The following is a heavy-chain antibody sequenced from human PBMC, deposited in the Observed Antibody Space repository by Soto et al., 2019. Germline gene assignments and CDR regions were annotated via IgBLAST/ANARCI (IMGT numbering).Heavy chain of an antibody. CDR2: MNTNSGNT. J-gene: IGHJ6*03. D-gene: IGHD2-8*01. CDR3: ARGLTNLPYCINGLFLTRRHSYSTDF. CDR1: VYTFTSTD. V-gene: IGHV1-8*01. Sequence: ASVKVSCKASVYTFTSTDINWVRQSTGQGLEWMGWMNTNSGNTGYAQKLQGRVTMTRNTSISTAYMELSSLRYEETAVYYCARGLTNLPYCINGLFLTRRHSYSTDFCDTATTLTLS.